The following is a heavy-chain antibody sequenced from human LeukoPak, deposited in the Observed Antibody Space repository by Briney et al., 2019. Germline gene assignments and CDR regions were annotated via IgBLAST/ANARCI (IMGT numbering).Heavy chain of an antibody. CDR3: ARELTWSTFDI. Sequence: GGSLRLSCAASGFTFSTSWMSCVRQAPGKGLEWVANINQDGGETHYVDSVKGRFTISRDNAKNTLYLQMNSLRVEDTAMYYCARELTWSTFDIWGQGTKVTVS. CDR1: GFTFSTSW. D-gene: IGHD3-3*01. CDR2: INQDGGET. V-gene: IGHV3-7*01. J-gene: IGHJ3*02.